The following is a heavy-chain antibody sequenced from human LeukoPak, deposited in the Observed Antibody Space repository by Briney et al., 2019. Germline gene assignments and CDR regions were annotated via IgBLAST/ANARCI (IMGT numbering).Heavy chain of an antibody. Sequence: PSETLSLTCTVSGGSISSSSYYWGWNRQPPGKGLEWIGSIYHSGSTNYNPSLKSRVTISVDKSKNQFSLKLSSVTAADTAVYYCARARTVRYSSSWYYFDYWGQGTLVTVSS. V-gene: IGHV4-39*07. J-gene: IGHJ4*02. CDR3: ARARTVRYSSSWYYFDY. CDR2: IYHSGST. D-gene: IGHD6-13*01. CDR1: GGSISSSSYY.